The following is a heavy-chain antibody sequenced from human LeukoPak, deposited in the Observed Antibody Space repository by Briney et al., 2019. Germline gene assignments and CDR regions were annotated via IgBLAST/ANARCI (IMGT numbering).Heavy chain of an antibody. Sequence: ASVKVSCKAAGYTFTGYYMHWVRQAPGQGVEWMGRINPNSGGTNYAQKFQGRVTMTRDTSISTAYMELSRLRSDDTSVYYCARDGVPAAIPNNYYYMGFWGKGIMVTVTS. CDR1: GYTFTGYY. J-gene: IGHJ6*03. V-gene: IGHV1-2*06. CDR2: INPNSGGT. CDR3: ARDGVPAAIPNNYYYMGF. D-gene: IGHD2-2*02.